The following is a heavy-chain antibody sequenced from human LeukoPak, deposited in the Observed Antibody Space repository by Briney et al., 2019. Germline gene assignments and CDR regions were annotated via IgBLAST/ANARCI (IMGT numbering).Heavy chain of an antibody. V-gene: IGHV3-7*01. J-gene: IGHJ6*03. CDR2: IKQDGSEK. CDR3: ARYYYYYIDV. Sequence: GGSLRLSCAASGFTFSSYSMSWVRQAPGKGLEGVADIKQDGSEKYYVASVKGRFTISRYNAKNSLYLQMNSLRAEDTAVYYCARYYYYYIDVWGKGTPVTVSS. CDR1: GFTFSSYS.